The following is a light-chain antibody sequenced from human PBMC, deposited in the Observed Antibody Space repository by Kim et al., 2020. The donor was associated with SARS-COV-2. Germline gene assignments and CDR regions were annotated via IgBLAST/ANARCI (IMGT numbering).Light chain of an antibody. CDR3: SSHTTSSTYV. CDR1: SIDVGCYTS. CDR2: DVT. Sequence: GQSITISGTGTSIDVGCYTSVSWYQQHPGKAPKLIIYDVTERASGVSNRFFGSQSGNTASLTISGLRAEDEADYYCSSHTTSSTYVFGSGTKVTVL. J-gene: IGLJ1*01. V-gene: IGLV2-14*03.